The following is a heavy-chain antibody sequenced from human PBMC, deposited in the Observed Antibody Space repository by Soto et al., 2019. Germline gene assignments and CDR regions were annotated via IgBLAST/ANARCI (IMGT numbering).Heavy chain of an antibody. CDR3: ARDRRSAHGTRGSIDP. V-gene: IGHV4-31*03. CDR1: GGYIGSGGYY. Sequence: QVQLQESGPGLVKPSQTLSLTCNVSGGYIGSGGYYWSWIRQHPGKDLGWIGYIYYTGSTYYDRSLRSRVSMSVDTSKNQFSLKLTSVTAADTAVYYCARDRRSAHGTRGSIDPWGQGTMVTVSA. J-gene: IGHJ5*02. CDR2: IYYTGST. D-gene: IGHD6-13*01.